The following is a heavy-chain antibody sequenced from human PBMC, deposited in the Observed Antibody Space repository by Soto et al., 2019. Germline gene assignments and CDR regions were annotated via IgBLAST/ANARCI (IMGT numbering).Heavy chain of an antibody. CDR3: AVHSGSIVVRFVP. CDR1: GFSFSASW. V-gene: IGHV3-7*01. D-gene: IGHD1-26*01. CDR2: ISPDGSRM. Sequence: GGSLRLSCAASGFSFSASWMSWARQVPGKGLEWVANISPDGSRMAYVGSVKDRFTISRDNAKNTLYLQMNSLTAEDTAVYYCAVHSGSIVVRFVPWRQATLVTVSS. J-gene: IGHJ5*02.